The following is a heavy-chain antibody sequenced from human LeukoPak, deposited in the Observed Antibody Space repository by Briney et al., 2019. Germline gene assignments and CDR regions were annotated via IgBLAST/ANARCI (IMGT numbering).Heavy chain of an antibody. CDR2: IYYSGNT. J-gene: IGHJ5*02. CDR3: ARYRVTTNENWFDP. V-gene: IGHV4-59*08. Sequence: SETLSLTCTVSGGAISSYYWSWIRQPPGRGLEWIGYIYYSGNTNYNPSLRSRVTISLDTSKNQFSLKLSSVTAADTAVYYCARYRVTTNENWFDPWGQGTLVTVSS. D-gene: IGHD1-1*01. CDR1: GGAISSYY.